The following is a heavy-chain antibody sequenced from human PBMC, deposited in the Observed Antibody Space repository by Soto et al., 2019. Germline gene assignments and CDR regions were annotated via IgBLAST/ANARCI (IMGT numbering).Heavy chain of an antibody. J-gene: IGHJ4*02. V-gene: IGHV4-39*01. CDR2: IYFSGTT. CDR1: GVSISDTSYY. CDR3: ARHGSY. Sequence: LSLTCNVSGVSISDTSYYRGWIRQPPGKGLEWIGTIYFSGTTFYNPSLKSRLTISVDTSKNQFSLRLRSVTAADTAVYYCARHGSYWGQGTLVTVSS.